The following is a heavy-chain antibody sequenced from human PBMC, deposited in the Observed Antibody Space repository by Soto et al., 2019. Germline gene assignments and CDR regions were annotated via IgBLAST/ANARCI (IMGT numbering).Heavy chain of an antibody. V-gene: IGHV3-21*01. J-gene: IGHJ4*02. D-gene: IGHD5-12*01. CDR3: ARGVGDGYKGGY. Sequence: EVQLVESGGGLVKPGGSLRLSCAASGFTFSSYSMNWVRQAPGKGLEWVSSISSSSSYIYYADSVKGRFTISRDNAKNSLYLQMNSLRAEDTAVYYCARGVGDGYKGGYWCQGTLVTVSS. CDR1: GFTFSSYS. CDR2: ISSSSSYI.